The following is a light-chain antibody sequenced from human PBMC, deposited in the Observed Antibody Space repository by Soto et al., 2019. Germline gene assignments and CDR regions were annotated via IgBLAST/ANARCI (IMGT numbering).Light chain of an antibody. CDR1: QSVGSS. CDR3: QQGNTWPWT. J-gene: IGKJ1*01. V-gene: IGKV3-11*01. Sequence: EIVLTQSAATLALSTGERATLSWGASQSVGSSLAWYQQKIVQAPRLLIYAASDRATGIPGRFSGSGSGTDFNLIISSLETEDFAFYYCQQGNTWPWTFGQGTKVDIK. CDR2: AAS.